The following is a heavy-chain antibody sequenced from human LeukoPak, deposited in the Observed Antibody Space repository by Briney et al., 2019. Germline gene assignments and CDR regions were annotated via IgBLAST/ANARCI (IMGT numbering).Heavy chain of an antibody. V-gene: IGHV5-51*01. Sequence: GAALEISCKGSGSIFTSYWIGGGRQLPGKGLEGRGIIYPGDSDTRYSPSFQGEVTISDDKSSSNAYLQWSSLKASDTPMYYCAVGGITMIGEFDSRGQGTLVPVS. CDR3: AVGGITMIGEFDS. D-gene: IGHD3-22*01. J-gene: IGHJ4*02. CDR1: GSIFTSYW. CDR2: IYPGDSDT.